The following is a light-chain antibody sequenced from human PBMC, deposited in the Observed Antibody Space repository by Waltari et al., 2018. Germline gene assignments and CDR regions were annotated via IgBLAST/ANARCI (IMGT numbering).Light chain of an antibody. Sequence: DIQMTQSPSTLSASVGDRVTITCRVSENIDNWLPWYQQKPGEAPNLLILYASTLEKGVPSRFSGSGSGTEFTLTISSLQPDDFATYYCQHYSASSFTFGGGTKLEIK. CDR1: ENIDNW. V-gene: IGKV1-5*01. J-gene: IGKJ4*01. CDR3: QHYSASSFT. CDR2: YAS.